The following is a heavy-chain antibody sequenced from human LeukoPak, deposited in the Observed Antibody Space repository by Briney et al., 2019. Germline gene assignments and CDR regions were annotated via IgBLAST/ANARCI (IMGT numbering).Heavy chain of an antibody. CDR2: ITVSGGST. J-gene: IGHJ4*02. Sequence: GGSLRLSCAASGFTFSSYVMSWVRQAPGKGLEWVSSITVSGGSTYYADSVKGRFTISRDNSKNTLSLQMNSLRAEETAVYYCAKGGPNDYWGQGTMVTVSS. V-gene: IGHV3-23*01. CDR1: GFTFSSYV. D-gene: IGHD3-10*01. CDR3: AKGGPNDY.